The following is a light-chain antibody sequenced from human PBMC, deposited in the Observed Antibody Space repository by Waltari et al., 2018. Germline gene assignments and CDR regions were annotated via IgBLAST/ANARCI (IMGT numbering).Light chain of an antibody. CDR1: QSISTF. V-gene: IGKV1-39*01. CDR2: DAS. J-gene: IGKJ2*01. CDR3: QQSYSFPPVT. Sequence: DIQMTQSPSSLSASVGDRVTITCRASQSISTFLNWYQQKPGKSPNLLIYDASSLQSGVPSSFSGSGSGTDFTLTISSLQPEDFATYYCQQSYSFPPVTFGQGTRLEI.